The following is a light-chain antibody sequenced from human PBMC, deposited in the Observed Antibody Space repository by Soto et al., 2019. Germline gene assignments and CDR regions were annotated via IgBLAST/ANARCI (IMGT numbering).Light chain of an antibody. Sequence: EIVLTQSPDTLSLSPGERATLSCRASQSVRTYLAWYQQKPGQAPRLLLYEASTRATGVPARFSGSGSRTDFTLTISGLQSEDAAIYYCQQYQTWPRTFGQGTRVEVK. CDR1: QSVRTY. CDR2: EAS. CDR3: QQYQTWPRT. V-gene: IGKV3-15*01. J-gene: IGKJ1*01.